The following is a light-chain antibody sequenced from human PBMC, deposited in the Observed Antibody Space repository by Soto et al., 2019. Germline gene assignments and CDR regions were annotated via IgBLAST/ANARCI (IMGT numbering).Light chain of an antibody. CDR2: EVS. CDR1: SSDVGGYDF. V-gene: IGLV2-14*01. Sequence: QSVLTQPASVSGSPGQSITISCTGTSSDVGGYDFVSWYQHHPGKAPKLMIYEVSTRPSGVSDRFYGSKSGNTASLTISGLQAEDEADYYCSSYTSDWGVFGTGTKVTVL. J-gene: IGLJ1*01. CDR3: SSYTSDWGV.